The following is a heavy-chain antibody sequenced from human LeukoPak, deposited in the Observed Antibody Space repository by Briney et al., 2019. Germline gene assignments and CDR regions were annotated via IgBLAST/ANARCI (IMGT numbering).Heavy chain of an antibody. J-gene: IGHJ5*02. Sequence: ASVKVSCKASGYTFTSYYMHWVRQAPGQGREWMGIINPSGGSTSYAQKSQGRVTMTRDMSTSTVYMELSSLRSEDTAVYYCARGPYGSGSYYLFDPWGQGTLVTVSS. CDR2: INPSGGST. CDR3: ARGPYGSGSYYLFDP. CDR1: GYTFTSYY. D-gene: IGHD3-10*01. V-gene: IGHV1-46*01.